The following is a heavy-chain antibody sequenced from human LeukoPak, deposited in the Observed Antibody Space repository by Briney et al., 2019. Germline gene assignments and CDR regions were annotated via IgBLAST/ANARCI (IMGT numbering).Heavy chain of an antibody. J-gene: IGHJ4*02. CDR3: ARGADGFLEWFVWGFYY. V-gene: IGHV3-7*01. Sequence: GGSLRLSCVASGFTSGHIFTDYWMSWVRQAPGKGLEWVANIKQDGSEKYYVDSVKGRFTISRDNAKNSLYLQMNSLRAEDTAVYYCARGADGFLEWFVWGFYYWGQGTLVTVSS. CDR2: IKQDGSEK. CDR1: GFTSGHIFTDYW. D-gene: IGHD3-3*01.